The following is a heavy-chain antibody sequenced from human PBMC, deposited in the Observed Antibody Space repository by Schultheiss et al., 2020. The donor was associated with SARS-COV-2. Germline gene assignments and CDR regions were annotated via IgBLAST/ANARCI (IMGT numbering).Heavy chain of an antibody. CDR3: ARDVGIAAVTDDY. J-gene: IGHJ4*02. CDR2: IYTGGST. D-gene: IGHD6-13*01. CDR1: GFTFSSYS. V-gene: IGHV3-66*01. Sequence: GGSLRLSCAASGFTFSSYSMNWVRQAPGKGLEWVSTIYTGGSTYYADSVKGRFTISRDSSKNTLYLQMNSLRIEDTAVYYCARDVGIAAVTDDYWGQGTLVTVSS.